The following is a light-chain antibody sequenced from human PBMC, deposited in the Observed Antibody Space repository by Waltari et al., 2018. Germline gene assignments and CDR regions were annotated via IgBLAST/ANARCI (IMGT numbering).Light chain of an antibody. CDR1: QSVSTT. CDR3: HQFDNWS. CDR2: GAS. V-gene: IGKV3-15*01. Sequence: EIVMTQSPATLSVSPGERATLSCRASQSVSTTLAWYQQQPGQAPRLLIYGASTRATGSPARFSGSGSGTEFTLTISSLQSADFASYYCHQFDNWSFGQGTKLEIK. J-gene: IGKJ2*01.